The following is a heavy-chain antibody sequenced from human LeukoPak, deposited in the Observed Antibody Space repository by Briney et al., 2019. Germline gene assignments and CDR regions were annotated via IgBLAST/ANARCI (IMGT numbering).Heavy chain of an antibody. V-gene: IGHV4-61*02. CDR3: ARFRYSGSYSFDP. CDR2: IYTSGST. J-gene: IGHJ5*02. CDR1: GNSISSGDNY. D-gene: IGHD1-26*01. Sequence: SETLSLTCTVSGNSISSGDNYWSWIRQPAGKGLEWIGRIYTSGSTNYNPSLKSRATISGDTSKNQFSLRLSSVTAADTAVYYCARFRYSGSYSFDPWGQGTLVTVSS.